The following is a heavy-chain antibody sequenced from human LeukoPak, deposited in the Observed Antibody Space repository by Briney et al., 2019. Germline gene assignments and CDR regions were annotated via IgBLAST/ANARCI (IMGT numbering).Heavy chain of an antibody. CDR2: ISAYNGNT. J-gene: IGHJ4*02. D-gene: IGHD3-10*01. CDR1: GYTFTSYG. CDR3: ARGDYGSGSYRYFDY. V-gene: IGHV1-18*01. Sequence: ASVKVSCKASGYTFTSYGISWVRQAPGQGLKWMGWISAYNGNTNYAQKLQGRVTMTTDTSTSTAYMELRSLRSDDTAVYYCARGDYGSGSYRYFDYWGQGTLVTVSS.